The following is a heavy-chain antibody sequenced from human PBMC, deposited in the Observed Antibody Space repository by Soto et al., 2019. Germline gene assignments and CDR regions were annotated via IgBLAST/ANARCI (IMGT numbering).Heavy chain of an antibody. CDR1: GYTFTGYY. Sequence: ASVKVSCKASGYTFTGYYMHWVRQAPGQGLEWMGIINPNSGSTSYAQKFQGRVTMTRDTSTSTVYMEPSRLRSEDTAVYYCAREDTAMVGGMDVWGQGTTVTVSS. CDR3: AREDTAMVGGMDV. V-gene: IGHV1-46*01. J-gene: IGHJ6*02. CDR2: INPNSGST. D-gene: IGHD5-18*01.